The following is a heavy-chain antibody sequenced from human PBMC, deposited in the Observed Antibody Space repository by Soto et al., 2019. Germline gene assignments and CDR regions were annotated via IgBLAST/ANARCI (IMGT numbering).Heavy chain of an antibody. V-gene: IGHV4-4*07. CDR2: IHGSGST. J-gene: IGHJ5*02. Sequence: SETLSLTCSVSGASISGDYWGWIRQPAGEGLTWIARIHGSGSTNYNPSFGSRVTMSVDASTNQVSLKLTSVTAADSAVYYCVRVGDRSGYSYYFDNWGQGRLVTVSS. CDR1: GASISGDY. D-gene: IGHD3-22*01. CDR3: VRVGDRSGYSYYFDN.